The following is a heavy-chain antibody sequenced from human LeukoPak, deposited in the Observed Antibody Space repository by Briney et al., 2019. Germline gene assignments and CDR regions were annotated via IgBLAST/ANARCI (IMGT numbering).Heavy chain of an antibody. V-gene: IGHV1-2*02. CDR3: ARVVDTRTSEKFDY. J-gene: IGHJ4*02. CDR2: TNPNSGGT. Sequence: ASVKVSCKASGYTFTGYYMHWVRQAPGQGLEWMGWTNPNSGGTNYAQKFQGRVTMTRDTSISTAYMELSRLRSDDTAVYYCARVVDTRTSEKFDYWGQGTLVTVSS. D-gene: IGHD5-18*01. CDR1: GYTFTGYY.